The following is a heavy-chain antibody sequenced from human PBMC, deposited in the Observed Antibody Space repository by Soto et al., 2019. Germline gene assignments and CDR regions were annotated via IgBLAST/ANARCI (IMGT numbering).Heavy chain of an antibody. Sequence: QVQLVQSGAEVKKPGASVKVSCKASGYTFTSYGISWVRQAPGQGLEWMGWISAYNGNTNYAQKLQGRVTMTTDTSTSTAYMELRSLRSDNTAVYYCARKVLLWFGEDSNNWFDPWGQGTLVTVSS. V-gene: IGHV1-18*01. CDR1: GYTFTSYG. D-gene: IGHD3-10*01. CDR2: ISAYNGNT. J-gene: IGHJ5*02. CDR3: ARKVLLWFGEDSNNWFDP.